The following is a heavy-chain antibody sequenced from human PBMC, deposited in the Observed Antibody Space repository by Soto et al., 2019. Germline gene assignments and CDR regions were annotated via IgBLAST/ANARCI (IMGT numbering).Heavy chain of an antibody. CDR1: GGSVSSGSYY. J-gene: IGHJ3*02. D-gene: IGHD5-18*01. CDR2: IYYSGST. Sequence: PSETLSLTCTVSGGSVSSGSYYWSWIRQPPGKGLEWIGYIYYSGSTNYNPSLKSRVTISVDTSKNQFSLKLSSVTAADTAVYYCARVKQLWGPDAFDIWGQGTMVTVSS. CDR3: ARVKQLWGPDAFDI. V-gene: IGHV4-61*01.